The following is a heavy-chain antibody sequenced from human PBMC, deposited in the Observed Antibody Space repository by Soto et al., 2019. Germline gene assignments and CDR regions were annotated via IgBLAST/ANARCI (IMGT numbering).Heavy chain of an antibody. Sequence: ASVKVSCKASGYTFTSYGISWVRQAPGQALEWMGWISAYNGNTNYAQKLQGRVTMTTDTSTSTAYMELRSLRSDDTAVYYCARVATIDYYDYYGMDVWGQGTTVTVSS. V-gene: IGHV1-18*01. CDR1: GYTFTSYG. J-gene: IGHJ6*02. CDR3: ARVATIDYYDYYGMDV. CDR2: ISAYNGNT. D-gene: IGHD5-12*01.